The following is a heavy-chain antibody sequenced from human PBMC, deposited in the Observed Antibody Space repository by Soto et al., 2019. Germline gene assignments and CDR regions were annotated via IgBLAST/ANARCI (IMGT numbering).Heavy chain of an antibody. CDR2: ISGSGGST. J-gene: IGHJ4*02. CDR3: AKGGDPDIVATVGY. Sequence: EVQLLESGGGLVQPGGSLRLSCAASGFTFSSYAMSWVRQAPGKGLEWVSAISGSGGSTYYADSVKGRFTITRDNSKNTLYLQMNSLRAEDTAVYYCAKGGDPDIVATVGYWGQGTLVTVSS. D-gene: IGHD5-12*01. V-gene: IGHV3-23*01. CDR1: GFTFSSYA.